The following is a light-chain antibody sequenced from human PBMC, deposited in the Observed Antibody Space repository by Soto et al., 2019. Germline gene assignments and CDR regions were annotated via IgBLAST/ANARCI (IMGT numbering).Light chain of an antibody. CDR3: QQYNSTPT. J-gene: IGKJ1*01. CDR2: WSS. CDR1: QSVLYSANNKNY. Sequence: DIVVTQSPDSLAVSLGERATINCKSSQSVLYSANNKNYLAWLQQKPGQPPKLLNSWSSIQEFGAPDRCSSSGCGTDIILTISSLPAEDVAFYYCQQYNSTPTFGQGTRVEIK. V-gene: IGKV4-1*01.